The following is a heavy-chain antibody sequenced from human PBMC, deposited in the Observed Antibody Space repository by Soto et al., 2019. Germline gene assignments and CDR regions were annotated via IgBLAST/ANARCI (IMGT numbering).Heavy chain of an antibody. V-gene: IGHV3-9*01. CDR2: ISWNSGSI. J-gene: IGHJ3*02. CDR1: GFTFDDYA. D-gene: IGHD6-19*01. CDR3: GKDIGLQWLVAFDI. Sequence: EVQLVESGGGLVQPGRSLRLSCAASGFTFDDYAMHWVRQAPGKGLEWVSGISWNSGSIGYADSVKGRFTISRDNAKNSLYLQMNSLRAEDTALYYCGKDIGLQWLVAFDIWGQGTMVTVSS.